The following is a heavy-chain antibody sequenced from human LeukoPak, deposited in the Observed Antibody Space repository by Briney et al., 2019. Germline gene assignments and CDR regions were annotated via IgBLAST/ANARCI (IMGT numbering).Heavy chain of an antibody. D-gene: IGHD6-13*01. CDR2: INPSNGLT. CDR3: AREGPGTGKYLDY. J-gene: IGHJ4*02. CDR1: GNTFSSYY. Sequence: GASVKVSCKASGNTFSSYYMHWVRRAPGQGLEWMGIINPSNGLTSYAQKFEGRVTVTRDTSTSTVYMELSSLRSEDTAVYYCAREGPGTGKYLDYWGQGTLVTVSS. V-gene: IGHV1-46*01.